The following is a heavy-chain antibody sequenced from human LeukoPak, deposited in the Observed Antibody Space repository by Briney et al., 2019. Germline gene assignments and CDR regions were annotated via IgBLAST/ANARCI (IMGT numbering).Heavy chain of an antibody. CDR3: ARRGGGYDGRDY. V-gene: IGHV4-39*01. D-gene: IGHD5-12*01. CDR2: IYYSGST. Sequence: SETLSLTCTVSGGPISSSSYYWGWIRQPPGRGLEWIGSIYYSGSTYYNPSLKSRVTISVDTSKNQFSLKLSSVTAADTAVYYCARRGGGYDGRDYWGQGTLVTVSS. J-gene: IGHJ4*02. CDR1: GGPISSSSYY.